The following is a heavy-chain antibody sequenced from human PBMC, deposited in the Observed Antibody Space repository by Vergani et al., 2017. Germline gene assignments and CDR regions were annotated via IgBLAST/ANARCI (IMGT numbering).Heavy chain of an antibody. D-gene: IGHD6-13*01. CDR2: ISAYNGNT. Sequence: QVQLVQSGAEVKKPGASVKVSCKASGYTFTSYGISWVRQAPGQGLEWMGWISAYNGNTNYAQKLQGRVTMTTDTSTSTAYMELRSLRSDDTAVYYCASPRIAATLVYYYYYMDVWGKGTTVTVSS. J-gene: IGHJ6*03. CDR3: ASPRIAATLVYYYYYMDV. V-gene: IGHV1-18*01. CDR1: GYTFTSYG.